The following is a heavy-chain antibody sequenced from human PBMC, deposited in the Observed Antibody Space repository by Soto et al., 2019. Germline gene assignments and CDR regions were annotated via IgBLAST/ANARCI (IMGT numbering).Heavy chain of an antibody. CDR1: GYTFSAYD. Sequence: ASVKVSCKTSGYTFSAYDIYWVRQAPGQGLEWMGWIRAYNGDTNYAQKFQTRVTMTTDKSTDTASMDLRSLTSDDTAIYYCARAGAAPYYYYGLDVWGQGTTVTVSS. CDR2: IRAYNGDT. CDR3: ARAGAAPYYYYGLDV. V-gene: IGHV1-18*01. J-gene: IGHJ6*02. D-gene: IGHD3-10*01.